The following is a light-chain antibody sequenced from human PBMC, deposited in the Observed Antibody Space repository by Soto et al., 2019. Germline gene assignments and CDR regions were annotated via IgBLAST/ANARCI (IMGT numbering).Light chain of an antibody. CDR2: EVS. CDR1: SSDVGGYNY. J-gene: IGLJ3*02. Sequence: QSALTQPASVSGSPGQSITISCTGTSSDVGGYNYVSWYQQHPGKAPKLMIYEVSYRPSGVSNRFSASKSGNTASLTISGLQAEDEADYYCCSYAGSPWVFGGGTKLTVL. V-gene: IGLV2-14*01. CDR3: CSYAGSPWV.